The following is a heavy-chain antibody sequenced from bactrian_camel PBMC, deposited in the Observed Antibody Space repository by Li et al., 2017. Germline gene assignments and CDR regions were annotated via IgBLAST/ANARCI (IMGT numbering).Heavy chain of an antibody. V-gene: IGHV3S1*01. D-gene: IGHD4*01. CDR3: AAGVDYLDTRGRLVVTDFQT. J-gene: IGHJ6*01. CDR1: GYTSPYR. Sequence: HVQLVESGGGSVQAGGSLKLSCAATGYTSPYRMAWFRQAPGKEREGVAAIDSNGGSFTADSVKGRFTISRDNAKNTLYLQMNSLKDEDTAMYYCAAGVDYLDTRGRLVVTDFQTWGQGTQVTVS. CDR2: IDSNGGS.